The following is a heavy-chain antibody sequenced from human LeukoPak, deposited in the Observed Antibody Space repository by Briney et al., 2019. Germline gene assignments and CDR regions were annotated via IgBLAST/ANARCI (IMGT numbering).Heavy chain of an antibody. CDR2: IYYTGST. Sequence: SETLSLTCTVSGASISTNFYYWGWIRQPPGKGPEWIGTIYYTGSTYYNPSLKSRVTISVDTSKNQFSLKLRSVTAADTAVYYCARHDRDYFDSSGSLDYWGQGTLVTVSS. D-gene: IGHD3-22*01. V-gene: IGHV4-39*01. J-gene: IGHJ4*02. CDR3: ARHDRDYFDSSGSLDY. CDR1: GASISTNFYY.